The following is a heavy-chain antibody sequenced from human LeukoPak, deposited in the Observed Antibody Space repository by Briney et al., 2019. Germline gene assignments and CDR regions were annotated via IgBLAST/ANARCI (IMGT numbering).Heavy chain of an antibody. J-gene: IGHJ4*02. CDR3: AGGSTGYSSISDY. CDR1: GYTFTGYY. Sequence: ASVKVSCKASGYTFTGYYMHWVRQAPGQGLEWMGWINPNSGGTNYAQKFQGRVTMTRDTSISTAYMELSRLRSDDTAVYYCAGGSTGYSSISDYWGQGTLVTVSS. V-gene: IGHV1-2*02. D-gene: IGHD5-18*01. CDR2: INPNSGGT.